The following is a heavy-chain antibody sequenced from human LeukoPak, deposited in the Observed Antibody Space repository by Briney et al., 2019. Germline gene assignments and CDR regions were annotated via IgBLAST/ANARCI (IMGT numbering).Heavy chain of an antibody. CDR1: GFTFSSYS. D-gene: IGHD3-3*01. J-gene: IGHJ6*03. CDR3: ARGLTIFGVVIMNYYYMDV. CDR2: ISSSSSYI. Sequence: GGSLRLSCAASGFTFSSYSMNWVRQAPGKGLEWVSSISSSSSYIYYADSVKGRFTISRDNAKNSLYLQMNSLRAEDTAVYYCARGLTIFGVVIMNYYYMDVWGKGTTVTVSS. V-gene: IGHV3-21*01.